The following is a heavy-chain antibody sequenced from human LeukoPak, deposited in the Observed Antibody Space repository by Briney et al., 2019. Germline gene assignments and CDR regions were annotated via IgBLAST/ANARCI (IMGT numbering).Heavy chain of an antibody. CDR1: GGSFSGYY. CDR2: VNQSGST. CDR3: AAGCSSTSCYWYYYTDV. Sequence: SETLSLTCAVYGGSFSGYYWNWIRQPPGKGLEWIGEVNQSGSTNYNPSLKSRVTISVDTSKKQFSLKLSPVTAADTAVYYCAAGCSSTSCYWYYYTDVWGKGTTVTVSS. J-gene: IGHJ6*03. V-gene: IGHV4-34*01. D-gene: IGHD2-2*01.